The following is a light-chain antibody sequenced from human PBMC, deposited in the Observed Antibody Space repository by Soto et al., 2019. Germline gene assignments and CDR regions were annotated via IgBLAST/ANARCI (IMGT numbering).Light chain of an antibody. CDR2: GTS. J-gene: IGKJ5*01. V-gene: IGKV3-15*01. CDR3: QQYGGSPIT. CDR1: QSVSSN. Sequence: EIVMTQSPATLSVSPGERATLSCRASQSVSSNLAWYQQKPGQAPRLLIYGTSTRVTGIPARFSGSGSVTDFALTITRLEPEDFAGYYCQQYGGSPITFGLGTRLEIK.